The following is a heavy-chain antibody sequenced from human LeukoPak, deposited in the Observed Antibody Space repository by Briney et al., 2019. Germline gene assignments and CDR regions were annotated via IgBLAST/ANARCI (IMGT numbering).Heavy chain of an antibody. CDR3: ARVGSYGYDFDY. CDR1: GFTFSGYS. J-gene: IGHJ4*02. V-gene: IGHV3-21*01. D-gene: IGHD5-18*01. CDR2: ISSSSSYI. Sequence: TGGSLRLSCAASGFTFSGYSMNWVRQAPGKGLEWVSSISSSSSYIYYADSVKGRFTISRDNAKNSLYLQMNSLRAEDTAVYYCARVGSYGYDFDYWGQGTLVTVSS.